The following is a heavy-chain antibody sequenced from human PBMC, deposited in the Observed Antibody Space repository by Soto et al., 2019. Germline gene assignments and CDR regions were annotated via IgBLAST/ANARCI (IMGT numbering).Heavy chain of an antibody. J-gene: IGHJ4*02. Sequence: QITLKESGPTLVKPTQTLTLTCTFSGFSLSTSGVGVVWIRQPPGKALEWLALIYWDDDKRYSPSLKSRLTITKYTSKNQVVLTMTNMDPVVTATYYCAHILYYYYFDYWGQGTLVTVSS. CDR3: AHILYYYYFDY. CDR1: GFSLSTSGVG. V-gene: IGHV2-5*02. CDR2: IYWDDDK. D-gene: IGHD3-22*01.